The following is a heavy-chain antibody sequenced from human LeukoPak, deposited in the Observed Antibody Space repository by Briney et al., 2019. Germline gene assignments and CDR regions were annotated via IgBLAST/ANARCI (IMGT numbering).Heavy chain of an antibody. V-gene: IGHV3-48*03. CDR3: ARGRIYFDY. CDR1: GFTFSSYE. Sequence: GGSLRLSCAASGFTFSSYEVHWVRQAPGKGLEWVSYINPSGNTFDYADSVKGRFTISRDNVKNSLYLQMNSLRAEDTAVYYCARGRIYFDYWGQGTLVTVSS. D-gene: IGHD2-15*01. J-gene: IGHJ4*02. CDR2: INPSGNTF.